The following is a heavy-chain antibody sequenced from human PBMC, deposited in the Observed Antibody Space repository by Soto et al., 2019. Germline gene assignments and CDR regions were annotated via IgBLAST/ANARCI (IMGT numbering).Heavy chain of an antibody. V-gene: IGHV4-39*01. D-gene: IGHD3-3*01. CDR3: ARQDYDFWNPYNWFDP. J-gene: IGHJ5*02. CDR2: IYYSGST. CDR1: GGSISSSSYY. Sequence: PSETLSLTCTVSGGSISSSSYYWGWIRQPPGKGLEWIGSIYYSGSTYYNPSLKSRVTISVDTSKNQFSLKLSSVTAADTAVYYCARQDYDFWNPYNWFDPWGQGTLVTVSS.